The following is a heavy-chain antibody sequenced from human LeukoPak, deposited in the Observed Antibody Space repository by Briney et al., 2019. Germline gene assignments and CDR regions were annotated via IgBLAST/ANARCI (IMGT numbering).Heavy chain of an antibody. Sequence: PGGSLRLSCAASGFTFSDFGMHWVRQAPGKGLEWVALIRSDGSNKYYAESVKGRFTISRDSSKNTLFLQMNSLRVEDTAVYYCAKDRADYGSDCWGQGVLVTVST. D-gene: IGHD4-17*01. CDR2: IRSDGSNK. CDR3: AKDRADYGSDC. J-gene: IGHJ4*02. V-gene: IGHV3-30*02. CDR1: GFTFSDFG.